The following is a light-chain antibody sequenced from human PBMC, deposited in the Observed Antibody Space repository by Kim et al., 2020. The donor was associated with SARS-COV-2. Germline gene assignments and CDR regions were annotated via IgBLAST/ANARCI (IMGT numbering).Light chain of an antibody. CDR1: QSISRY. J-gene: IGKJ4*01. CDR3: RELNSYPLT. V-gene: IGKV1-9*01. CDR2: AAS. Sequence: SVEDRVTMTCRPRQSISRYLASYQQIPGQAPRHLLYAASALRRVIPSRFSGSRCGTDITLTSSSVEPEDFVISYCRELNSYPLTFGGGTKVDIK.